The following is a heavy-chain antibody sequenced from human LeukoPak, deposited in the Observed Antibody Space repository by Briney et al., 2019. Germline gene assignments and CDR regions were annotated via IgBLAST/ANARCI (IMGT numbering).Heavy chain of an antibody. CDR3: ASLQGRRYNWFDP. J-gene: IGHJ5*02. V-gene: IGHV5-51*01. Sequence: GESLQISCKGSGSSFTSYWIGWVRQMPGKGLEWMGIIYPGDSDTRYSPSFQGQVTISADKSISTAYLQWSSLKASDTAMYYCASLQGRRYNWFDPWGQGTLVTVSS. CDR2: IYPGDSDT. CDR1: GSSFTSYW. D-gene: IGHD4-17*01.